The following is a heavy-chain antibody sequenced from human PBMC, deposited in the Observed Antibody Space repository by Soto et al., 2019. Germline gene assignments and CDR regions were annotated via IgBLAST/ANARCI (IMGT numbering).Heavy chain of an antibody. V-gene: IGHV1-8*01. Sequence: GASVKVSCKASGYTFTSYDINWVRQATGQGLEWMGWMNPNSGNTGYAQKFQGRVTMTRNTSISTAYMELSSLRSEDTAVYYCARTQGQKYYDFWSGYYHGGRRYYYMDVWGKGTTVTVSS. D-gene: IGHD3-3*01. CDR1: GYTFTSYD. CDR3: ARTQGQKYYDFWSGYYHGGRRYYYMDV. J-gene: IGHJ6*03. CDR2: MNPNSGNT.